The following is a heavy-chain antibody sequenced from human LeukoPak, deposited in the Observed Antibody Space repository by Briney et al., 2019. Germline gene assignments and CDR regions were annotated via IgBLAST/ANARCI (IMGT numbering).Heavy chain of an antibody. CDR2: ISYDGSNK. D-gene: IGHD2-2*01. J-gene: IGHJ6*02. V-gene: IGHV3-30*18. CDR3: AKPLREYQLLYGMDV. CDR1: GFTFSSYG. Sequence: GGSLRLSCAAPGFTFSSYGMHWVRQAPGKGLGWVAVISYDGSNKYYAESVKGRFTISRDNSKNTLYLQMNSLRAEDTAVYYCAKPLREYQLLYGMDVWGQGTTVTVSS.